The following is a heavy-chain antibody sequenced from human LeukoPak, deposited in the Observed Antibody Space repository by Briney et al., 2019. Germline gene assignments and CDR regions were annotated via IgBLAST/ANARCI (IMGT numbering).Heavy chain of an antibody. CDR3: ARDDIYCSGGSCSAPN. Sequence: TSETLSLTCTVSGGSISSGGYYWSWIRQHPGKGLEWIGYIYYSGSTYYNPSLKSRVTISVDTSKNQFSLKLSSVTAADTAVYYCARDDIYCSGGSCSAPNWGQGTLVTVSS. CDR1: GGSISSGGYY. V-gene: IGHV4-30-4*08. CDR2: IYYSGST. D-gene: IGHD2-15*01. J-gene: IGHJ4*02.